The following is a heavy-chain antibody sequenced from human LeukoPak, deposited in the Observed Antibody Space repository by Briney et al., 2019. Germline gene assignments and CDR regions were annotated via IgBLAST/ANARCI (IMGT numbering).Heavy chain of an antibody. J-gene: IGHJ6*03. Sequence: PSETLSLTCAVYGGSFSGSYWSWIRQSPGKGLKWMGAINHSGSTNYNPSLKSRVTISVDTSKNQFSLKLSSVTAADTAVYYCARSGRIAAAGTVYYYMDVWGKGTTVTVSS. CDR3: ARSGRIAAAGTVYYYMDV. CDR1: GGSFSGSY. CDR2: INHSGST. D-gene: IGHD6-13*01. V-gene: IGHV4-34*01.